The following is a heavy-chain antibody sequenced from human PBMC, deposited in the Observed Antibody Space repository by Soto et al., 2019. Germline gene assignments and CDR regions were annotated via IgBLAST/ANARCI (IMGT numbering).Heavy chain of an antibody. CDR1: GGSITSNW. CDR2: IYHSGST. Sequence: SETLSLTCAVSGGSITSNWWSWVRQPPGKGLEWIGEIYHSGSTNYNPSLESRVAISVDKSKNQFSLKLSSVTAADTAVYYCGGNGYYAIDYWGQGTLVTVSS. CDR3: GGNGYYAIDY. D-gene: IGHD1-26*01. J-gene: IGHJ4*02. V-gene: IGHV4-4*02.